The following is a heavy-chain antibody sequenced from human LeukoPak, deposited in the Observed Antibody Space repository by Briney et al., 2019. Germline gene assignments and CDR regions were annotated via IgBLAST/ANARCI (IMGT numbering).Heavy chain of an antibody. J-gene: IGHJ4*02. D-gene: IGHD3-22*01. V-gene: IGHV3-21*01. Sequence: GGSLRLSCGASGFTVKNNYMNWVRQAPGKGLEWVSSISSSSSYIYYADSVKGRFTISRDNAKNSLYLQMNSLRAEDTAVYYCARLIYDSSGYYYPPYFDYWGQGTLVTVSS. CDR3: ARLIYDSSGYYYPPYFDY. CDR2: ISSSSSYI. CDR1: GFTVKNNY.